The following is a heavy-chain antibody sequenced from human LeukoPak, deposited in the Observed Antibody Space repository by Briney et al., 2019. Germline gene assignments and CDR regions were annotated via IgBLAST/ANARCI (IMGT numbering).Heavy chain of an antibody. CDR2: FHNSRTT. D-gene: IGHD3-10*01. V-gene: IGHV4-59*01. CDR3: AKGPLGLSP. J-gene: IGHJ5*02. Sequence: PSETLSLTCTVSGGSISGYSWTWIRQPPGQGLEWIGYFHNSRTTSYNPSLTGRVIISVDTAMDQISLKLNSVTAADTAVYYCAKGPLGLSPWGQGTPVTVSS. CDR1: GGSISGYS.